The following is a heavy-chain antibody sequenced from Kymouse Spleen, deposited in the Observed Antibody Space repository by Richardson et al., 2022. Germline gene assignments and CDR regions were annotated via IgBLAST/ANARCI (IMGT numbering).Heavy chain of an antibody. CDR2: IKQDGSEK. CDR1: GFTFSSYW. D-gene: IGHD1-26*01. V-gene: IGHV3-7*01. J-gene: IGHJ4*02. Sequence: EVQLVESGGGLVQPGGSLRLSCAASGFTFSSYWMSWVRQAPGKGLEWVANIKQDGSEKYYVDSVKGRFTISRDNAKNSLYLQMNSLRAEDTAVYYCARAPGIVGAFFDYWGQGTLVTVSS. CDR3: ARAPGIVGAFFDY.